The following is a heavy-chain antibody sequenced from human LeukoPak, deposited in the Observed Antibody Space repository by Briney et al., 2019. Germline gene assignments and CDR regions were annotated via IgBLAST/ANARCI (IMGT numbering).Heavy chain of an antibody. Sequence: GGSLRLSCAASGFTFTSYSMNWVRQAPGKGLEWVSYISSSGSTIYYADSVKGRFTISRDNSKNTLYLQMNSLRAEDTGVYYCARVTGGYNLVDYWGQGTLVTVSS. CDR2: ISSSGSTI. D-gene: IGHD5-24*01. CDR1: GFTFTSYS. V-gene: IGHV3-48*04. CDR3: ARVTGGYNLVDY. J-gene: IGHJ4*02.